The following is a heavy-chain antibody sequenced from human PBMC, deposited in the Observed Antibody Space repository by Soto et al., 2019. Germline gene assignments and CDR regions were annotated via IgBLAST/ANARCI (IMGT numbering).Heavy chain of an antibody. J-gene: IGHJ6*02. CDR2: ISGSGGST. V-gene: IGHV3-23*01. CDR3: VKEFRITIFGVVIKSYYYYGMDV. Sequence: PGGSLRLSCAASGFTFSSYAMSWVRQAPGKGLEWVSAISGSGGSTYYADSVKGRFTISRDNSKNTLYLQMNSLRAEDTAVYYCVKEFRITIFGVVIKSYYYYGMDVWGQGTTVTVSS. D-gene: IGHD3-3*01. CDR1: GFTFSSYA.